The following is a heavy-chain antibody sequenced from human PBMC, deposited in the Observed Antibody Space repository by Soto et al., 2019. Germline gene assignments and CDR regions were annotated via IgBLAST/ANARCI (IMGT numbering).Heavy chain of an antibody. J-gene: IGHJ4*02. CDR1: GFTFSSYS. CDR3: ARPHSIAAAGTYY. Sequence: GGSLRLSCAASGFTFSSYSMNWVRQAPGKGLEWVSSISSSSSYIYYADSVKGRFTISRDNAKNSLYLQMNSLRAEDTAVYYCARPHSIAAAGTYYWGQGTLVTVSS. V-gene: IGHV3-21*01. D-gene: IGHD6-13*01. CDR2: ISSSSSYI.